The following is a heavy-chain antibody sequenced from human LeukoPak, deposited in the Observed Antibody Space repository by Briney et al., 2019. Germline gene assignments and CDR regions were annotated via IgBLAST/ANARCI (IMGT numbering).Heavy chain of an antibody. CDR1: GGSFSGYY. V-gene: IGHV4-34*01. J-gene: IGHJ4*02. D-gene: IGHD2-15*01. CDR2: INHSGST. CDR3: ARDQPRYCSGGSCYSKQDY. Sequence: SETLSLTCAVYGGSFSGYYWSWLRQPPGKGLEWIGEINHSGSTNYNPSLKSRVTISVDTSKNQFSLKLSSVTAADTAVYYCARDQPRYCSGGSCYSKQDYWGQGTLVTVSS.